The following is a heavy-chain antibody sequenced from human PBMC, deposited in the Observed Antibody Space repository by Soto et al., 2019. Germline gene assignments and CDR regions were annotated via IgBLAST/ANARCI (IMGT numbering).Heavy chain of an antibody. CDR3: ASSYGSGYRAFDY. CDR1: GDTFSFYS. Sequence: QVQLVQSGAEVKKPGSSVKVSCKASGDTFSFYSINWVRQAPGLGLEWMGRINPILRMSNYAQRFQGRVTMTADKSTSTAYMQLSSLRSEDTAMYYCASSYGSGYRAFDYWRQGALVTVSS. CDR2: INPILRMS. J-gene: IGHJ4*02. D-gene: IGHD3-10*01. V-gene: IGHV1-69*02.